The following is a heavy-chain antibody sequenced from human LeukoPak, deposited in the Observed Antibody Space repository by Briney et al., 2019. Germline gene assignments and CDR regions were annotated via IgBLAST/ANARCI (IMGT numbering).Heavy chain of an antibody. CDR2: IIPTFGTA. CDR3: ARVLGYCSGGSCYSGYSFDY. D-gene: IGHD2-15*01. J-gene: IGHJ4*02. CDR1: GGTFSSYA. Sequence: SVKVSCKASGGTFSSYAISWVRQAPGQGLEWMGGIIPTFGTANYAQKFQGRVTITADESTSTAYMELSSLRSEDTAVYYCARVLGYCSGGSCYSGYSFDYWGQGTLVTVSS. V-gene: IGHV1-69*13.